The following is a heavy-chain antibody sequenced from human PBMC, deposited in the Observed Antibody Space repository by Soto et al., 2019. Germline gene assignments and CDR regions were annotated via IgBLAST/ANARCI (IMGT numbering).Heavy chain of an antibody. CDR1: GGTFSSYS. V-gene: IGHV1-69*01. CDR3: ARDGGRHSGGIDY. Sequence: QVQLVQSGAEVKKPGSSVKVSCKASGGTFSSYSINWVRQAPGQGLEWMGEIIPIFGTANYAQKFQGRVPITADESTSTAYMALSSLRSEDTAVYYCARDGGRHSGGIDYWGQGTLVTVSS. J-gene: IGHJ4*02. CDR2: IIPIFGTA. D-gene: IGHD1-26*01.